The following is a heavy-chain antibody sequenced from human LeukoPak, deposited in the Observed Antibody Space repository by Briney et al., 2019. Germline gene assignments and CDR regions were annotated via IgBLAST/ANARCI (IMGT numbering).Heavy chain of an antibody. V-gene: IGHV1-24*01. CDR3: ATVLLWFGESFSH. J-gene: IGHJ4*02. Sequence: GASVKVSCKVSGYTLTELSMHWVRQAPGKGLEWMGGFDPEDGETIYAQKFQGRVTMTEDTSTDTAYMELSSLRPEDTAVYYCATVLLWFGESFSHWGQGTLVTVSS. CDR1: GYTLTELS. D-gene: IGHD3-10*01. CDR2: FDPEDGET.